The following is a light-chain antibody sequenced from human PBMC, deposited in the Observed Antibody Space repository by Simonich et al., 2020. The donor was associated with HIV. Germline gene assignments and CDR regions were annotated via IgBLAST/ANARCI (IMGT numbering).Light chain of an antibody. Sequence: QSALTQPASVSGSPGQSITISCTGTSSDVASYNYVSWYQQHPGKAPILMIYDVNKRPSGISNRFSGSKSGNTASLTISGLQAEDEADYYCSSYTSNNTWVFGGGTKLTVL. CDR2: DVN. J-gene: IGLJ3*02. CDR3: SSYTSNNTWV. V-gene: IGLV2-14*01. CDR1: SSDVASYNY.